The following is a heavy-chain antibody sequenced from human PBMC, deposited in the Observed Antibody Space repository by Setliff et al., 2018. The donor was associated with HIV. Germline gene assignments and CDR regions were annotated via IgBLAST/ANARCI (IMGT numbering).Heavy chain of an antibody. CDR1: GDPINSHY. CDR2: ISYSEYT. D-gene: IGHD1-26*01. J-gene: IGHJ3*01. CDR3: ARDHNSGTLHAFDL. Sequence: PSETLSLTCTVSGDPINSHYWSWIRQPPGEGLEWIGYISYSEYTNYNPSLKCRVTISLDTSKKHFSLDLYSVTAADTAVYYCARDHNSGTLHAFDLWGQGTKVTVSS. V-gene: IGHV4-59*11.